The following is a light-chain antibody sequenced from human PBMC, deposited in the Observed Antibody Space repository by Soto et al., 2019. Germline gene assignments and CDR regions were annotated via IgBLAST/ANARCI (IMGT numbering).Light chain of an antibody. CDR1: HNIERW. CDR2: DAS. Sequence: IQMTQSPSTLSASVGDRVTITCRASHNIERWMAWYQQEPGKAPSLLIFDASTLHSGVPSRFSGSGSGTDFTLTISSLQPDDFATYYCQHYNSYSEAFGQGTKVDIK. J-gene: IGKJ1*01. CDR3: QHYNSYSEA. V-gene: IGKV1-5*01.